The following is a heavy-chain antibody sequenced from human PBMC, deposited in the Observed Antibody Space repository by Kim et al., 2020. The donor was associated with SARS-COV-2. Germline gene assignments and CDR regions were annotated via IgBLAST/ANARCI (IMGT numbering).Heavy chain of an antibody. J-gene: IGHJ4*02. CDR1: GFTFSSYA. D-gene: IGHD1-1*01. CDR3: AKPPPGYNIKAYYFDC. CDR2: IGGSGDTI. V-gene: IGHV3-23*01. Sequence: GGSLRLSCAASGFTFSSYAMSWVRQAPGKGLEWVSAIGGSGDTIYYADSVKGRFTISRDNSKNTLYLQMKSLRAEDTAVYYCAKPPPGYNIKAYYFDCWGQGTLVTVSS.